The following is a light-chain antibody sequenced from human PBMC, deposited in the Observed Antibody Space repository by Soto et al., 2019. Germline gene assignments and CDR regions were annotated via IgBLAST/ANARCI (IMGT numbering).Light chain of an antibody. CDR3: YSFTTSNTYV. J-gene: IGLJ1*01. CDR2: EVS. Sequence: QSALTQPPSVSGSPGQSVTISCSGTSSDVGTYNHVSWYQQAPGTAPKVMIYEVSSRPSGVPDRFSGSKSGNTASLTISGLQPGDEADYYCYSFTTSNTYVFGTGTKLTVL. CDR1: SSDVGTYNH. V-gene: IGLV2-18*02.